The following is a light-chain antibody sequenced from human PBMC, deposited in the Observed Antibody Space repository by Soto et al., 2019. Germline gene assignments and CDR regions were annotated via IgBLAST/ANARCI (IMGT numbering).Light chain of an antibody. J-gene: IGKJ1*01. V-gene: IGKV1-6*01. Sequence: IQMAHAPSCLFTSIGDRVTITCRASQGIRNDLGWYQQKPGKAPKFLIYAASSLQSGVPSRLSGSGSGTDFTLTISILQPEDFATYYCLQDYNYPWTFGQGTKVDIK. CDR3: LQDYNYPWT. CDR1: QGIRND. CDR2: AAS.